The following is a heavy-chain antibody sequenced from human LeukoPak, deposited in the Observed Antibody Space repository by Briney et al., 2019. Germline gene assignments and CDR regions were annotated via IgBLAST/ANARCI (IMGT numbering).Heavy chain of an antibody. CDR3: ARGLRGAHFSRFDY. D-gene: IGHD3-3*02. V-gene: IGHV6-1*01. Sequence: SQTLSLTCAVSGDSVSDNGVTCNWLRQSPSRGLEWLGRTYYRSQWNTDYAPSVKGRIAVNADTSKNQVSLQLNSVTPEDAAVYDCARGLRGAHFSRFDYWGQGTLVTVSS. J-gene: IGHJ4*02. CDR2: TYYRSQWNT. CDR1: GDSVSDNGVT.